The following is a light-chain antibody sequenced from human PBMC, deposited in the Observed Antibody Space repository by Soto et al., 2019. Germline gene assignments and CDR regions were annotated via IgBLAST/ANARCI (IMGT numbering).Light chain of an antibody. Sequence: EIVITQSPGTLSLSPGERATLSCRASQSVSSYLAWYQQKPGQAPRLLIYDASNRATGIPARFSGSGSGTDFTLTISSLEPEDFAVYYCQQRSNGTPITFGQGTRLEI. V-gene: IGKV3-11*01. CDR1: QSVSSY. J-gene: IGKJ5*01. CDR3: QQRSNGTPIT. CDR2: DAS.